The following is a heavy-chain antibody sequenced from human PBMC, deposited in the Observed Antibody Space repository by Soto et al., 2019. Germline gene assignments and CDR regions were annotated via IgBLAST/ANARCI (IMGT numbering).Heavy chain of an antibody. D-gene: IGHD2-8*01. V-gene: IGHV1-69*01. CDR1: GGTFSSYA. Sequence: QVQLVQSGAEVKKPGSSVNVSCKASGGTFSSYAISWVRQAPGQGLEWMGGIIPIFGTANYAQKFQGRVTITADESTSTAYMELSSLRSEDTAVYYCARESEDIVLMVYAISGAFDIWGQGTMVTVSS. CDR3: ARESEDIVLMVYAISGAFDI. J-gene: IGHJ3*02. CDR2: IIPIFGTA.